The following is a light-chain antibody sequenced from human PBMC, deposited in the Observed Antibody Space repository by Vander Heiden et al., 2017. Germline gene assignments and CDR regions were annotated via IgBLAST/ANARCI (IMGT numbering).Light chain of an antibody. CDR2: ASS. CDR1: QSVNTY. Sequence: EIVMTQSPFPLSVSPGERATLSCRASQSVNTYLAWYQQRPGQAPRLLIHASSTRATGIPARFSGSGSGTEFTLSITSLQSEDFAVYYCQHYNNCPHTLGQGTKLEIK. CDR3: QHYNNCPHT. J-gene: IGKJ2*01. V-gene: IGKV3-15*01.